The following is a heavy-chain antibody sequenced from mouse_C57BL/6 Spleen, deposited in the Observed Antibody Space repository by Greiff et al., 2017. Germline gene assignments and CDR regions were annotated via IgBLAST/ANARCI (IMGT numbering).Heavy chain of an antibody. J-gene: IGHJ1*03. D-gene: IGHD1-1*01. CDR1: GYTFTGYW. V-gene: IGHV1-9*01. CDR3: ARRAYYYGSSPSWYFDV. CDR2: ILPGSGST. Sequence: QVQLQQSGAELMKPGASVKLSCKATGYTFTGYWIEWVKQRPGHGLEWIGEILPGSGSTNYNEKFKGKATFTADTSTNTAYMQLSSLTTEDSAIYYCARRAYYYGSSPSWYFDVWGTGTTVTVSS.